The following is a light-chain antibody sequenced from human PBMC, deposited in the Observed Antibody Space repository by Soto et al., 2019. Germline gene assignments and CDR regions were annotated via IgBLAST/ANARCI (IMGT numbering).Light chain of an antibody. Sequence: QSALTQPASVSGSPGQSITISRTGTSSDIGNYDFVSWYQQVPGTAPKAMIYEVSSRPSGVSNRFSGSKSGNTASLTISGLQAEDEAYYYCSSYTTSTSFILFGGGTQLTVL. CDR2: EVS. V-gene: IGLV2-14*01. CDR1: SSDIGNYDF. J-gene: IGLJ2*01. CDR3: SSYTTSTSFIL.